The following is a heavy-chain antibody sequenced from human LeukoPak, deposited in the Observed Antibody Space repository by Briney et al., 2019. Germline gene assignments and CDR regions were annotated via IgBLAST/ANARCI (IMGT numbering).Heavy chain of an antibody. CDR1: GFTFNDYA. V-gene: IGHV3-9*01. Sequence: PGRSLRLSCAASGFTFNDYAMHWVRQAPGKGLEWVSSISWNSVNTGYADSVKGRFTISRDNAGNSLYLQMNSLRAEDTALYYCTKDRSVGATGRAFDIWGQGTMVTVSS. D-gene: IGHD1-26*01. J-gene: IGHJ3*02. CDR2: ISWNSVNT. CDR3: TKDRSVGATGRAFDI.